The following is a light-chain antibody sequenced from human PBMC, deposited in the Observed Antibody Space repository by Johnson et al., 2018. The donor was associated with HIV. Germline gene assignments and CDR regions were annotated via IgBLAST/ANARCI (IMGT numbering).Light chain of an antibody. J-gene: IGLJ1*01. CDR2: ENN. V-gene: IGLV1-51*02. CDR1: SSNIGNNY. Sequence: QSVLTQPPSVSAAPEQKVTISCSGSSSNIGNNYVSWYQQLPGTAPKLLIYENNKRPSGIPDRFSGSKSGTSATLGITGLQTGDEADYYCGTWDSSLSASYVFGTGTKVTVL. CDR3: GTWDSSLSASYV.